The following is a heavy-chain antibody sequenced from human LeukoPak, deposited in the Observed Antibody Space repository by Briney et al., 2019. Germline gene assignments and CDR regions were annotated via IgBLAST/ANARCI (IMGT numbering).Heavy chain of an antibody. Sequence: GGSLRLSCAASGFTFSSYGMHWIRQAPGKGLEGVGVISYDGSNKYYVDSVKGRFTISRDNSKNTLYLQMNSLRAEDTAVYYCAKDWEMATILSGIDYWGQGTLVTVSS. D-gene: IGHD5-24*01. CDR3: AKDWEMATILSGIDY. CDR2: ISYDGSNK. CDR1: GFTFSSYG. J-gene: IGHJ4*02. V-gene: IGHV3-30*18.